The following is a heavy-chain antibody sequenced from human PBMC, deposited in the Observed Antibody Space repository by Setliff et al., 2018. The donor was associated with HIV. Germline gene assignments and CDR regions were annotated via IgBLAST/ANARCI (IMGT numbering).Heavy chain of an antibody. D-gene: IGHD2-8*01. CDR3: ARHSPNVGVRGDAFDI. V-gene: IGHV4-59*08. Sequence: SETLSLTCTVSGGSISEYYWSWIRQPPGKGLEWIGYIHYSGATNYTPSLKSHVTISLDTSRTQFSLRLSSVTAADTAVYYCARHSPNVGVRGDAFDIWGQGTVVTVSS. CDR1: GGSISEYY. J-gene: IGHJ3*02. CDR2: IHYSGAT.